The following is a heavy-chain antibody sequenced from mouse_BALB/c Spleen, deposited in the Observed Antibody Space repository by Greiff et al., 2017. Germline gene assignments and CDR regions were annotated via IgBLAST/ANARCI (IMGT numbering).Heavy chain of an antibody. CDR1: GYSITSDYA. CDR3: ARERRIHYDY. V-gene: IGHV3-2*02. Sequence: EVQLVESGPGLVKPAQSLSLTCTATGYSITSDYAWNWIRQFPGNKLGWMGYISNSGSTSYNPSLKSRITITRDTSKNQCFLQLNSVTTEDTATYYCARERRIHYDYWGQGTTLTVSS. CDR2: ISNSGST. J-gene: IGHJ2*01. D-gene: IGHD1-2*01.